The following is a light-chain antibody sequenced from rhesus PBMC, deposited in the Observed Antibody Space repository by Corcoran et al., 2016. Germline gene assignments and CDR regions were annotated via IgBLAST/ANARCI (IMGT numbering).Light chain of an antibody. V-gene: IGKV1-22*01. CDR3: IRCSRSPFT. J-gene: IGKJ4*01. CDR1: QRIRSW. CDR2: KAS. Sequence: DIQMTQSPSSRSAFVVDTATITFRASQRIRSWLEWFQQKPGKAPKLLIYKASTLQSGVPRRFSGRGSGTDFTLTLSRLQPYDFASYYCIRCSRSPFTFCVGTKV.